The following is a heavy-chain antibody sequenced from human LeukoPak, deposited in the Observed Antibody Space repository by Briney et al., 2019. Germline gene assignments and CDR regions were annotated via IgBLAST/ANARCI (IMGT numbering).Heavy chain of an antibody. CDR1: GGTFSSYA. CDR2: IIPIFGTA. D-gene: IGHD2-2*01. V-gene: IGHV1-69*06. Sequence: ASVKVSCKASGGTFSSYAISWVRQAPGQGLEWMGGIIPIFGTANYAQKFQGRVTITADKSTSTAYMELSSLRSDDTAVYYCARGALVGKPYYYMDVWGKGTTVTISS. CDR3: ARGALVGKPYYYMDV. J-gene: IGHJ6*03.